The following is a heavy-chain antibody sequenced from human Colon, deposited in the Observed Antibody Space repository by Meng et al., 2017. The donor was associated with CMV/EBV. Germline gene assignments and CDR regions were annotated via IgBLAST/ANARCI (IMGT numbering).Heavy chain of an antibody. CDR2: MDPTTGRT. D-gene: IGHD3-16*01. V-gene: IGHV1-2*02. J-gene: IGHJ1*01. CDR3: ASHSSYVWGSHH. Sequence: QVQVVQAGAEVRMPGASVKVSFKASGYSFTGYYIHWVRQAPGQGLEWMGWMDPTTGRTDYAQKFQGTVTMTRDTSISTAYLELSRLTSDDTAVYYCASHSSYVWGSHHWGQGTLVTVSS. CDR1: GYSFTGYY.